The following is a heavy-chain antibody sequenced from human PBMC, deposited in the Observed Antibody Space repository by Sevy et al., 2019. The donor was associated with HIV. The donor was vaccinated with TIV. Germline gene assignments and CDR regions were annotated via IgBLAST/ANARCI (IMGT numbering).Heavy chain of an antibody. CDR2: TYYTGSS. D-gene: IGHD2-2*01. V-gene: IGHV4-59*12. Sequence: SETLSLTCTVSGVSISPYYWTWVRQPPGRGREWIGYTYYTGSSDHNSSLKSRVTTSVDTSKNQFSLKLNSVTAADTAVYFCARSPPVVVVPGAPSWFDPWGQGTLVTVSS. CDR3: ARSPPVVVVPGAPSWFDP. CDR1: GVSISPYY. J-gene: IGHJ5*02.